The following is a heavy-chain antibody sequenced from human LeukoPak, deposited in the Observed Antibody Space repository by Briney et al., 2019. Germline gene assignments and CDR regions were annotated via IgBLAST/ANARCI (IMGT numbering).Heavy chain of an antibody. D-gene: IGHD6-19*01. CDR3: AKASRQGAVASPLDY. V-gene: IGHV3-7*05. CDR1: GFTFSSYW. Sequence: GGSLRLSCAASGFTFSSYWMTWVRQAPGKGLEWVANIKQDGGAKYYVDSVKGRFTISRDNANNSLYLQMNSLRAEDTAVYYCAKASRQGAVASPLDYWGQGTLVAVSS. CDR2: IKQDGGAK. J-gene: IGHJ4*02.